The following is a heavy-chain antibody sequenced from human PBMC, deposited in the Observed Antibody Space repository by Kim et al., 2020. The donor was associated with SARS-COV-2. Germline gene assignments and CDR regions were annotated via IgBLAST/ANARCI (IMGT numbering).Heavy chain of an antibody. V-gene: IGHV4-30-2*01. CDR2: IYHSGST. D-gene: IGHD6-25*01. CDR1: GGSISSGGYS. J-gene: IGHJ6*03. CDR3: ARDNGYTQGPDHYYYM. Sequence: SETLSLTCAVSGGSISSGGYSWSWIRQPPGKGLEWIGYIYHSGSTYYNPSLKSRVTISVDRSKNQFSLKLSSVTAADTAVYYCARDNGYTQGPDHYYYM.